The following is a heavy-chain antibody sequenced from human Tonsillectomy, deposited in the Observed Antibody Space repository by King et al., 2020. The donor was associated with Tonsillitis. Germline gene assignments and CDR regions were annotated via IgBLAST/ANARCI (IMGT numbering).Heavy chain of an antibody. CDR3: AKEQWLVQTFFDY. J-gene: IGHJ4*02. CDR2: ISGSGGST. CDR1: GFTFSSYA. V-gene: IGHV3-23*04. Sequence: VQLVESGGGLVQPGGSLRLSCAASGFTFSSYAMSWVRQAPGKGLEWVSAISGSGGSTHSADSVQGRFTISRDNSRNTLYLQMNSLRAEDTAVYYCAKEQWLVQTFFDYWGQGTLVTVSS. D-gene: IGHD6-19*01.